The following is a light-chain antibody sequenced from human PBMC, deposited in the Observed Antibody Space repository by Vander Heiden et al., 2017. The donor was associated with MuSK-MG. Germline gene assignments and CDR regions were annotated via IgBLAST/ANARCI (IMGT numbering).Light chain of an antibody. V-gene: IGKV3-15*01. Sequence: VMTQSPATLSVSPGERATLSCRASQSVSSNLAWYQQKPGQAPRLLIYGASTRATDTPDRFSGSGSGTEFTLTISSLQSEDFAVYYCQQYDTGPPLTFGGGTKVEIK. CDR1: QSVSSN. J-gene: IGKJ4*01. CDR2: GAS. CDR3: QQYDTGPPLT.